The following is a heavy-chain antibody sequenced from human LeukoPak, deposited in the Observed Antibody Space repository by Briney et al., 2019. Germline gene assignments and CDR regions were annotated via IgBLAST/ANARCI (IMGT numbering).Heavy chain of an antibody. CDR1: GDSVSSNSAA. CDR2: TYYRSKWYY. V-gene: IGHV6-1*01. Sequence: SQTFSLTCAISGDSVSSNSAAWNWIRRSPSRGLEWLGRTYYRSKWYYNYAVSVKSRITINPDTSKNHFSLQLNSVTPEDTAVYYYARGRPIMGAPQNAFDIWGQGTMVTVSS. CDR3: ARGRPIMGAPQNAFDI. D-gene: IGHD1-26*01. J-gene: IGHJ3*02.